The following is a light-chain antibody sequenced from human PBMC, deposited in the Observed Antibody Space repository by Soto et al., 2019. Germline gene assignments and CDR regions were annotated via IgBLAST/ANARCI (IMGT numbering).Light chain of an antibody. CDR3: QQYYSTLTWT. CDR2: WAS. J-gene: IGKJ1*01. V-gene: IGKV4-1*01. CDR1: QSVLYSSNNKNY. Sequence: DSVMTQSLDSRSVSLGERATINCKSSQSVLYSSNNKNYLAWYQQKPGQPPKLLIYWASTRESGVPDRFSGSGSGTDFTLTISSLQAEDVAVYYCQQYYSTLTWTFGQGTKVEIK.